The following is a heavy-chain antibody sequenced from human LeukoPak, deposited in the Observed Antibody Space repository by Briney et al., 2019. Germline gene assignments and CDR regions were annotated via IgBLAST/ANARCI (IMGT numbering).Heavy chain of an antibody. J-gene: IGHJ4*02. D-gene: IGHD2-2*01. CDR2: VSGNNDKR. Sequence: GSVKVSCKTSGYTFSNLGINWVRQAPGQGLEWVGGVSGNNDKRNYGQKLQGRLTATSDTSTSTAYMGQRNVRFDHTAVYDCAVDGASTDDYWGQGTLVTVSS. CDR3: AVDGASTDDY. CDR1: GYTFSNLG. V-gene: IGHV1-18*01.